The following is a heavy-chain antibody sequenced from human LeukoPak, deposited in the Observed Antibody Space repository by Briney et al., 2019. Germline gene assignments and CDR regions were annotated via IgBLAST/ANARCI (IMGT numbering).Heavy chain of an antibody. CDR3: ARDWARVPGYFDL. J-gene: IGHJ2*01. CDR1: GFTFSSYA. CDR2: ISYDGSNK. V-gene: IGHV3-30-3*01. D-gene: IGHD5-12*01. Sequence: GGSLRLSCAASGFTFSSYAMHWVRQAPGKGLEWVAVISYDGSNKYYADSVKGRFTISRDNSKNTLYLQMNSLRAEDTAVYYGARDWARVPGYFDLWGCGPGVIVSS.